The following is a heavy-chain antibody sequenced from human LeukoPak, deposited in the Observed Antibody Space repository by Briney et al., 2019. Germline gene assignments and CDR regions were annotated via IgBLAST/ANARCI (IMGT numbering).Heavy chain of an antibody. D-gene: IGHD3-9*01. CDR3: AGAVLRYCDWLLSLGY. CDR1: GFTFSSYA. CDR2: ISGSGGST. J-gene: IGHJ4*02. Sequence: GGSLRLSCAASGFTFSSYAMSWVRQAPGKGLEWVSAISGSGGSTYYADSVKGRFTISRDNSKNTLYLQMNSLRAEDTAVYYCAGAVLRYCDWLLSLGYWGQGTLVTVSS. V-gene: IGHV3-23*01.